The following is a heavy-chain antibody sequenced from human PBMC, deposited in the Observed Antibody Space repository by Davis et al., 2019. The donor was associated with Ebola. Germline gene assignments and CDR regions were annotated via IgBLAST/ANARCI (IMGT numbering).Heavy chain of an antibody. CDR3: ARVGGIAAAGIDAFDI. CDR2: IYHSGST. D-gene: IGHD6-13*01. Sequence: PSETLSLTCTVSGGSISSNSYYWGWIRQPPGKGLEWIGSIYHSGSTYYNPSLKSRVTISVDTSKNQFSLKLSSVTAADTAVYYCARVGGIAAAGIDAFDIWGQGTMVTVSS. CDR1: GGSISSNSYY. V-gene: IGHV4-39*07. J-gene: IGHJ3*02.